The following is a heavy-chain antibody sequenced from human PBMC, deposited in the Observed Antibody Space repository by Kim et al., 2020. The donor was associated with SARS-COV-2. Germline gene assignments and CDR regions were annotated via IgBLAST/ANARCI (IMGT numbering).Heavy chain of an antibody. CDR3: TRDRPMVRGTEGAGSTDY. CDR1: GFTFGDYA. CDR2: IRSKAYGGTT. D-gene: IGHD3-10*01. V-gene: IGHV3-49*03. Sequence: GGSLRLSCTASGFTFGDYAMSWFRQAPGKGLEWVGFIRSKAYGGTTEYAASVKGRFTISRDDSKSIAYLQMNSLKTEDTAVYYCTRDRPMVRGTEGAGSTDYWGQGTLVTVSS. J-gene: IGHJ4*02.